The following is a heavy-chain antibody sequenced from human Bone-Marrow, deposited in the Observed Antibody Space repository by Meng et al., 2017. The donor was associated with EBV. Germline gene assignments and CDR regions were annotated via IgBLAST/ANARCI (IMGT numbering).Heavy chain of an antibody. D-gene: IGHD6-13*01. J-gene: IGHJ4*02. V-gene: IGHV3-53*01. Sequence: EVPVLGLEGGLTRLVGSLGLSCAASGFTVSSNYMSWVCQAPGKGLEWVSVIYSGGSTYYADSVKGRFTISRDNSKNTLYLQMNSLRAEDTAVYYCAARAAGSVHFDYWGQGTLVTVSS. CDR3: AARAAGSVHFDY. CDR2: IYSGGST. CDR1: GFTVSSNY.